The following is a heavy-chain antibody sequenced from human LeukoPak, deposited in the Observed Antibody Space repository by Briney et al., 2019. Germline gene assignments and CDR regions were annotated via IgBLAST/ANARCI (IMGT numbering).Heavy chain of an antibody. CDR1: GFSFSSYT. D-gene: IGHD3-10*01. Sequence: GGSLRLSCAASGFSFSSYTMNWVRQAPGRGLEWVSSVSTSSSYIYYADSLKGRFTISRDNAKKSLYLQMNSLRAEDTAVYYCARGDITMVREDLFIDYWGQGTLVTVSS. V-gene: IGHV3-21*01. CDR3: ARGDITMVREDLFIDY. CDR2: VSTSSSYI. J-gene: IGHJ4*02.